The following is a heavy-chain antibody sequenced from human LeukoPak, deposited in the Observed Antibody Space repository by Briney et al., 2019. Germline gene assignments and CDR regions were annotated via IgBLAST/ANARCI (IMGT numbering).Heavy chain of an antibody. CDR1: GYTFTGYY. CDR2: FDPEDGET. V-gene: IGHV1-24*01. Sequence: ASVKVSCKASGYTFTGYYMHWVRQAPGQGLEWMGGFDPEDGETIYAQKFQGRVTMTEDTSTDTAYMELSSLRSEDTAVYYCATVRSAASWELPDYWGQGTLVTVSS. J-gene: IGHJ4*02. D-gene: IGHD1-26*01. CDR3: ATVRSAASWELPDY.